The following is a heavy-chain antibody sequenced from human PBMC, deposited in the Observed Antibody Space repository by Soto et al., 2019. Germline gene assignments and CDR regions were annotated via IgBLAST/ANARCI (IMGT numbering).Heavy chain of an antibody. J-gene: IGHJ4*02. Sequence: QVQLQESGPGLVKPSETLSLTYTVYGGSISSYYWSWIRQPPGKGLEWIGYIYYSGSTNYNPSLKSRVTIPVDTSKNQFSLNLSSVTAADTAVYYCARRYGTVFDYWGQGTLVTVSS. CDR1: GGSISSYY. CDR2: IYYSGST. D-gene: IGHD6-13*01. V-gene: IGHV4-59*01. CDR3: ARRYGTVFDY.